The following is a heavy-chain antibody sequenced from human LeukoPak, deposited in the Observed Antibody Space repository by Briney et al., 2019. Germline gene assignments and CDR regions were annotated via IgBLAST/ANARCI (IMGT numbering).Heavy chain of an antibody. Sequence: PSETLSLTCTVSGGSISRYYWSWIRQPPGKGLEWIGYIYYSGSTNYNPSLKSRVTISVDTSKNQFSLKLSSVTAADTAVYYCARTKYYYDSSGYYRNYYFDYWGQGTLVTVSS. D-gene: IGHD3-22*01. CDR3: ARTKYYYDSSGYYRNYYFDY. CDR2: IYYSGST. CDR1: GGSISRYY. V-gene: IGHV4-59*08. J-gene: IGHJ4*02.